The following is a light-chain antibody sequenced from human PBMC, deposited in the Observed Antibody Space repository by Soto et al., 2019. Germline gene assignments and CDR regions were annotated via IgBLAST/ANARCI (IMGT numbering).Light chain of an antibody. CDR2: AAS. CDR1: QSVSSTY. CDR3: QQYGGSRWT. V-gene: IGKV3-20*01. J-gene: IGKJ1*01. Sequence: EIVLTQSPGTLSLSPGERATLSCRASQSVSSTYLAWYQQKPRQAPRLLIYAASNTATGIPDRVSGSGSETDFTLTISRLEPEDFAVYYCQQYGGSRWTFGQGTRVDI.